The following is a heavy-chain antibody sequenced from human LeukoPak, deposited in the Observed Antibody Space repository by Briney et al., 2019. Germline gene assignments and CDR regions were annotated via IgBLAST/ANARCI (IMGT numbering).Heavy chain of an antibody. D-gene: IGHD5-24*01. CDR2: IYTSGNT. Sequence: SETLSLTCTVSGGSTSSFYWSWIRQPAGKGLEWIGRIYTSGNTKYNPSLQSRVTISVDTSENQFSLKLNSVTAADTAVYYCARVGARPRDAYNFFDYWGQGTLVTVSS. CDR1: GGSTSSFY. CDR3: ARVGARPRDAYNFFDY. V-gene: IGHV4-4*07. J-gene: IGHJ4*02.